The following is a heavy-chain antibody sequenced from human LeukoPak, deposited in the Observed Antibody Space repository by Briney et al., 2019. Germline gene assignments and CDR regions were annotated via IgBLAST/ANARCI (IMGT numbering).Heavy chain of an antibody. J-gene: IGHJ5*02. D-gene: IGHD2-21*01. CDR1: GFTFSSYW. Sequence: GGSLRLSCAASGFTFSSYWMSWVRQAPGKGLEWVASINEDGSEIHYVDSVKGRFTISRDNAKDSLYLQMNSLTAEDTAMYYCVRAYHPGGWFDPWGQGTLVTVSS. CDR2: INEDGSEI. V-gene: IGHV3-7*04. CDR3: VRAYHPGGWFDP.